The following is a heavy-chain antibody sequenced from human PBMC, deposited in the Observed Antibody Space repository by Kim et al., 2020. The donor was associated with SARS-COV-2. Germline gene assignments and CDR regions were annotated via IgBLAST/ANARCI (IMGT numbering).Heavy chain of an antibody. CDR2: ISGSGGST. Sequence: GGSLRLSCAASGFTFSSYAMSWVRQAPGKGLEWVSAISGSGGSTYYADSVKGRFTISRDNSKNTLYLQMNSLRAEDTAVYYCAKDRPQPLIAGQNFFDYWGQGTLVTVSS. D-gene: IGHD2-8*01. J-gene: IGHJ4*02. CDR1: GFTFSSYA. CDR3: AKDRPQPLIAGQNFFDY. V-gene: IGHV3-23*01.